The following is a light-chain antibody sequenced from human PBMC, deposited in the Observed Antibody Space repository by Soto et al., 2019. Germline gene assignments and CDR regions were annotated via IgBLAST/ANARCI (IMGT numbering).Light chain of an antibody. J-gene: IGKJ5*01. CDR2: DAS. CDR1: QSVSSNY. Sequence: EIVLTHSRGTLALSPGERATLSCSASQSVSSNYLAWYQQKPGQAPRLLIYDASNRAIGIPARFSGRGSGTDFTLTISSLEPEDFAIYYCQQRSSWPITFGQGTRLETK. V-gene: IGKV3-11*01. CDR3: QQRSSWPIT.